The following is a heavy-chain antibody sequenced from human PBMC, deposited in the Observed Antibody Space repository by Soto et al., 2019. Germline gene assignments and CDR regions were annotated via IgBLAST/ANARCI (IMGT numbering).Heavy chain of an antibody. CDR2: IYYSGST. V-gene: IGHV4-59*01. J-gene: IGHJ4*02. Sequence: SETLSLTCTVSGDSISSYYWTWIRQPPGKGLEWIGYIYYSGSTNYNPSLMSRVTISVDTSKNQFSLKLASATAADTAVYYCARSVGYNGYHRSLYYWGQGTLVTVSS. CDR3: ARSVGYNGYHRSLYY. CDR1: GDSISSYY. D-gene: IGHD5-12*01.